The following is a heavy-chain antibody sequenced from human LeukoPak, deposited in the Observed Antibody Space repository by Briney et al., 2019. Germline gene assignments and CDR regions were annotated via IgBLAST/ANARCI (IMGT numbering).Heavy chain of an antibody. V-gene: IGHV4-34*01. CDR2: MNPSGST. Sequence: SETLSLTCAVYGGSFSGYHWTWIRQTPEKGLEWIGEMNPSGSTSYNPSLKSRVTISVDTSKNQFSLKLSSVTAAVTAVYYCARGRQDVTMIVVVMTAVSYYLDVWGKGTTVTVS. D-gene: IGHD3-22*01. CDR1: GGSFSGYH. CDR3: ARGRQDVTMIVVVMTAVSYYLDV. J-gene: IGHJ6*03.